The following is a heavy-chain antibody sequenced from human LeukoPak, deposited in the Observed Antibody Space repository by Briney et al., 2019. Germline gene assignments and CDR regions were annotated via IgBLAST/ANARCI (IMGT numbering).Heavy chain of an antibody. J-gene: IGHJ4*02. V-gene: IGHV1-8*01. CDR1: GHTFSNYD. CDR2: MRPNNGNS. CDR3: ARGPPESTSSDF. D-gene: IGHD2-2*01. Sequence: PSVKVSCKASGHTFSNYDVNWMRQAAGQGLEWIGWMRPNNGNSGYAQKFQGRVTMTRDTSINTAYMELRSLTSEDTAVYYCARGPPESTSSDFWGRGTLVTISS.